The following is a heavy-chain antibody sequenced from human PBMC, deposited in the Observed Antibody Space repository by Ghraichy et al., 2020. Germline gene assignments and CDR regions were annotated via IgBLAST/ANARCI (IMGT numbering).Heavy chain of an antibody. CDR2: ISHGGAS. D-gene: IGHD6-19*01. J-gene: IGHJ4*02. Sequence: SETLSLTCAVNGGSFSGYYWGWIRQPPGKGLEWIGEISHGGASTYNPSLKSRVTISLDTSKNHFSLTLTSLTAADTAVYYCVRGAYRGRNGGRVAVTGNPTRNYCDNWGQGTLVNVSS. CDR3: VRGAYRGRNGGRVAVTGNPTRNYCDN. V-gene: IGHV4-34*01. CDR1: GGSFSGYY.